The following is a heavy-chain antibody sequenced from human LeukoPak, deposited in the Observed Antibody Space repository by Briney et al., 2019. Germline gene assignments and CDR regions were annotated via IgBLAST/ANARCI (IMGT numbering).Heavy chain of an antibody. CDR3: ARGGELLNY. Sequence: SETLSLTCTVSGGSVSSGDYYWTWIRQPAGKGLEWIGRIYTSGSTSYSPSLKSRVTISLDTSKNQFSLRLSPVTAAGTAVYYCARGGELLNYLGQGTLVTVSS. CDR1: GGSVSSGDYY. V-gene: IGHV4-61*02. CDR2: IYTSGST. D-gene: IGHD1-7*01. J-gene: IGHJ4*02.